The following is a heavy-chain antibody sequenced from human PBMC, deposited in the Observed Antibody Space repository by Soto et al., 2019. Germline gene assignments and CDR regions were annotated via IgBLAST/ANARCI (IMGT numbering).Heavy chain of an antibody. CDR3: ARAADYSFLHYGMDV. J-gene: IGHJ6*02. D-gene: IGHD4-4*01. CDR2: IYYSGST. V-gene: IGHV4-59*01. Sequence: SETLSLTCTVSGGSISSYYWSWIRQPPGKGLEWIGYIYYSGSTNYNPSLKSRVTISVDTSKNQFSLKLSSVTAADTAVYYCARAADYSFLHYGMDVWRQGITVTVSS. CDR1: GGSISSYY.